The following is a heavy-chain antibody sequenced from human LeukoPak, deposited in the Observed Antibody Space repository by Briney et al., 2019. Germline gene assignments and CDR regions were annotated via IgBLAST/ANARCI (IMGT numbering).Heavy chain of an antibody. CDR3: ARGVRLVTVTAIQDDAFDI. J-gene: IGHJ3*02. CDR1: GFTFSSYA. Sequence: GGSLRLSCAASGFTFSSYAMSWVRQAPGKGLEWVIAISGSGGSTYYADSVKGRFTISRDNSKNTLYLQMNSLRAEDTAVYYCARGVRLVTVTAIQDDAFDIWGQGTMVTVSS. CDR2: ISGSGGST. V-gene: IGHV3-23*01. D-gene: IGHD2-21*02.